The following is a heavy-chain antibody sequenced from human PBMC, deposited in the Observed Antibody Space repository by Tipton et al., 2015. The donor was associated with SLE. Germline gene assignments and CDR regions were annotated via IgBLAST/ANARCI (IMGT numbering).Heavy chain of an antibody. J-gene: IGHJ4*02. CDR2: ISARGSAI. CDR3: ASGASYFGSGSYSFDY. CDR1: GFTFISYA. D-gene: IGHD3-10*01. V-gene: IGHV3-48*03. Sequence: SLRLSCAASGFTFISYAMHWVRQAPGKGLEWISFISARGSAIFYADSVKGRFSISRDNAKRSIYLQMNSLRAEDTAVYYCASGASYFGSGSYSFDYWGQGALVTVSS.